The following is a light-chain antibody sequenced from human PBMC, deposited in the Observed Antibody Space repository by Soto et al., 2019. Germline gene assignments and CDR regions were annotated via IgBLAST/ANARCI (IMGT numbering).Light chain of an antibody. CDR1: NIGSKS. CDR2: DDS. Sequence: SYELTQPPSVSVAPGQTAKLTWGGNNIGSKSVHWYQQKPGQAPVLVVYDDSGRPSGIPERFSGSNSGNTATLTISRVEAGDEADYYCQVWDTNSDHVVFGGGTKVTVL. J-gene: IGLJ2*01. CDR3: QVWDTNSDHVV. V-gene: IGLV3-21*02.